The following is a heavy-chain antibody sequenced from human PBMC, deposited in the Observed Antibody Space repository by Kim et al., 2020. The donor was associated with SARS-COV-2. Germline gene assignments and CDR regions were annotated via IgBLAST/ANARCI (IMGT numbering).Heavy chain of an antibody. CDR3: ARDARYDFWSGYSLSYYYYGMDV. V-gene: IGHV1-18*01. CDR1: GYTFTSYG. CDR2: ISAYNGNT. D-gene: IGHD3-3*01. J-gene: IGHJ6*02. Sequence: ASVKVSCKASGYTFTSYGISWVRQAPGQGLEWMGWISAYNGNTNYAQKLQGRVTMTTDTSTSTAYMELRSLRSDDTAVYYCARDARYDFWSGYSLSYYYYGMDVWGQGTTVTVSS.